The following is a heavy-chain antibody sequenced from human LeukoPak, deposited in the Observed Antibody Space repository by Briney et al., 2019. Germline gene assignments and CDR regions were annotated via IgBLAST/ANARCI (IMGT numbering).Heavy chain of an antibody. D-gene: IGHD2-21*02. CDR2: INPSGGST. J-gene: IGHJ4*02. CDR3: ARAGGGDCCRDYYFDY. V-gene: IGHV1-46*01. Sequence: GASLKVSCKASGYTFTSYYMHWVRQAPGQGLEWMGIINPSGGSTSYAQKFQGRVTMTRDTSTSTVYMELSSLRSEDTAVYYCARAGGGDCCRDYYFDYWGQGTLVTVSP. CDR1: GYTFTSYY.